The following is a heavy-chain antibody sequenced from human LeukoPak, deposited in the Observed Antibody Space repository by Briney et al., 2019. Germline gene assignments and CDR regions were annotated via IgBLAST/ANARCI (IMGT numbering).Heavy chain of an antibody. CDR1: GGSISSYY. D-gene: IGHD5-18*01. V-gene: IGHV4-59*08. CDR2: IYYSGST. J-gene: IGHJ6*02. CDR3: ARLKSGYSYGSKTPRNYGMDV. Sequence: SETLSLTCAVYGGSISSYYWSWIRQPPGKGLEWIGYIYYSGSTNYNPSLKSRVTISVDTSKNQFSLKLSSVTAADTAVYYCARLKSGYSYGSKTPRNYGMDVWGQGTTVTVSS.